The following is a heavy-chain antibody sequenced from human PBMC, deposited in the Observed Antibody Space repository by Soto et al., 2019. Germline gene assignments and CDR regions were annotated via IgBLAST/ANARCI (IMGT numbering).Heavy chain of an antibody. CDR1: GGSISSYY. CDR2: IYYSGGT. D-gene: IGHD4-17*01. J-gene: IGHJ6*03. V-gene: IGHV4-59*08. Sequence: SETLSLTCTVSGGSISSYYWSWIRQPPGKGLEWIGYIYYSGGTNYNPSLKSRVTISVDTSKNQFSLKLSSVTAADTAVYYCARRTTSYYYYMDVWGKGTTVTVSS. CDR3: ARRTTSYYYYMDV.